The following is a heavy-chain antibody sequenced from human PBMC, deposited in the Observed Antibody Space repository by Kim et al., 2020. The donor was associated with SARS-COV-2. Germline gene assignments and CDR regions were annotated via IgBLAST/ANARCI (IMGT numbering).Heavy chain of an antibody. V-gene: IGHV7-4-1*02. CDR2: INTNSGNP. Sequence: ASVKVSCKASGYSFTGHTIHWVRQAPGQGLEWMGWINTNSGNPSYAQGFTGRFVFSLDTSVSTAYLQISDLKSEDTAVYYCGRVRYWYAFPRAPAPGEATGMDVWGQGTKVTVSS. D-gene: IGHD2-8*02. CDR3: GRVRYWYAFPRAPAPGEATGMDV. J-gene: IGHJ6*02. CDR1: GYSFTGHT.